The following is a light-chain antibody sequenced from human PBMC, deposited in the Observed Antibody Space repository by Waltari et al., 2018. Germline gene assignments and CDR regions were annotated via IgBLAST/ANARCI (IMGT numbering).Light chain of an antibody. CDR3: QQANSFPRT. CDR2: AAS. J-gene: IGKJ1*01. CDR1: QGIRNW. Sequence: DIQMTQSPSYMSASVGHSVTITCRPSQGIRNWLASYHQKPGKATKLLIYAASTLQSGVPSRFSGSRSGTDFTLTISSLQPEDFATYYCQQANSFPRTFGQGTKVEVK. V-gene: IGKV1-12*01.